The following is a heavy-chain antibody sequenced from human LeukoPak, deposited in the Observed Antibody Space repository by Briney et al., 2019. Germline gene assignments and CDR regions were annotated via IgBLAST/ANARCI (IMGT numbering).Heavy chain of an antibody. CDR1: GGSISGYY. CDR2: INHSGST. Sequence: SETLSLTCTVSGGSISGYYWSWIRQPPGKGLEWIGEINHSGSTSYNPSLKSRVTISVDTSKNQFSLKLSSVTAADTAVYYCARALALAVAGTKGFFDYWGQGTLVTVSS. V-gene: IGHV4-34*01. J-gene: IGHJ4*02. D-gene: IGHD6-19*01. CDR3: ARALALAVAGTKGFFDY.